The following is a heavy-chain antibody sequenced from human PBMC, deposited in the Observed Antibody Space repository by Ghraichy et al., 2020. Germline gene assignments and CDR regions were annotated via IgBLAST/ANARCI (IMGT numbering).Heavy chain of an antibody. J-gene: IGHJ6*02. V-gene: IGHV3-21*01. CDR2: ISSSTSYI. D-gene: IGHD6-19*01. CDR1: GLMFSPNT. Sequence: GGSLRLSCVASGLMFSPNTMNWVRQAPGKGLEWVSSISSSTSYIYYTDSVKGRFTISRDNAQNSLYLQMNSLRAEDTTVYYCSRGRGAGTPVLYHMDVWGLGTTVTVSS. CDR3: SRGRGAGTPVLYHMDV.